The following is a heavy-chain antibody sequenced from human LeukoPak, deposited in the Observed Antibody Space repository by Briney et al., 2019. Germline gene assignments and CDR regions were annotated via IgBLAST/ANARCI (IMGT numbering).Heavy chain of an antibody. Sequence: SETLSLTCAVYGGSFSGYYWSWIRQLPGKGLEWIGEINHSGSTNYNPSLKSRVTISVDTSKNQFSLKLSSVTAADTAVYYCARRTHYYDSSGYLNWGQGTLVTVSS. CDR2: INHSGST. J-gene: IGHJ4*02. CDR1: GGSFSGYY. CDR3: ARRTHYYDSSGYLN. D-gene: IGHD3-22*01. V-gene: IGHV4-34*01.